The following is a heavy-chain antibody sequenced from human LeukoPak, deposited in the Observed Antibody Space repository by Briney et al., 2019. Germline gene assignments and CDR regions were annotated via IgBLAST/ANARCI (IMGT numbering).Heavy chain of an antibody. CDR1: GGSISSYS. Sequence: TPSETLSLTCTVSGGSISSYSWSWIRQPAGKGLEWIGRIYTSGSTNYNPSLKSRVTMSVDTSKNQFSLKLSSVTAADTAVYYCARESYDSSGPDAFDIWGQGTMVTVSS. D-gene: IGHD3-22*01. CDR3: ARESYDSSGPDAFDI. V-gene: IGHV4-4*07. J-gene: IGHJ3*02. CDR2: IYTSGST.